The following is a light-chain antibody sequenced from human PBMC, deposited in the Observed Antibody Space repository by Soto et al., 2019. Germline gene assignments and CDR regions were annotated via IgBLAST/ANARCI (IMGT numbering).Light chain of an antibody. J-gene: IGLJ1*01. CDR2: GVN. Sequence: QSALTQPASVSGSPGQSITISCTGSSNDIGTYEYVSWHQHHPGRAPKLIIFGVNDRPSGISDRFSGSKSGNTASLTISGLQAEDEADYYCCSYAGSYTLVFGTGTKV. CDR1: SNDIGTYEY. V-gene: IGLV2-11*01. CDR3: CSYAGSYTLV.